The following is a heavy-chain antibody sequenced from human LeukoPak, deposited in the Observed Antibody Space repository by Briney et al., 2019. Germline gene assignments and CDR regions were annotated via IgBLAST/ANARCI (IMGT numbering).Heavy chain of an antibody. CDR1: GYTLTDLS. Sequence: GASVKVSCKVSGYTLTDLSMHWVRQAPGKGLEWMGSFDPEDGETIYAQKFQGRVTMTEDTSTDTAYMELSSLRSEDTAVYYCATEGWVEYFPYYFNYWGQGILVTVSS. CDR2: FDPEDGET. CDR3: ATEGWVEYFPYYFNY. D-gene: IGHD2/OR15-2a*01. V-gene: IGHV1-24*01. J-gene: IGHJ4*02.